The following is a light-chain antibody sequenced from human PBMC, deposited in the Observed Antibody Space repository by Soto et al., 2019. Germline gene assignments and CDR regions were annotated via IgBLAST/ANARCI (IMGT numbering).Light chain of an antibody. CDR3: QQCTEWPLT. CDR1: QSVSNN. CDR2: HTS. V-gene: IGKV3-15*01. J-gene: IGKJ4*02. Sequence: EIVMTQSPATLSVSPGERATLSCRASQSVSNNLAWYQQKPGQAPRLLIYHTSTGASGIPARFSGSGSGTELTLTISSVQSEDFAVYYCQQCTEWPLTFGGGTKVEIK.